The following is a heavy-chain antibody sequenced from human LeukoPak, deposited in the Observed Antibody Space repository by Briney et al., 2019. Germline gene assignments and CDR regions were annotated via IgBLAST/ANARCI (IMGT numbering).Heavy chain of an antibody. Sequence: GGSLRLSCAASGFTFSSYGMHWVRQAPGKGLEWVAVISYDGSNKYYADSVKGRFTISRDNAKNSLYLQMNSLRAEDTAVYYCARFQENWTLDYWGQGTLVTVSS. CDR2: ISYDGSNK. CDR3: ARFQENWTLDY. CDR1: GFTFSSYG. V-gene: IGHV3-30*03. D-gene: IGHD1-1*01. J-gene: IGHJ4*02.